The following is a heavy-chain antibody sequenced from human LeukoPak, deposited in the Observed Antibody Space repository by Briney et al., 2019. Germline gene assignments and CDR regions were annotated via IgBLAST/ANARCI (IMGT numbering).Heavy chain of an antibody. CDR1: GYSISSGYY. D-gene: IGHD3-10*01. Sequence: PSETLSLTCTVSGYSISSGYYWGWIRQPPGKGLEWIGSIYHSGSTYYNPSLKSRVTISVDTSKNQFSLKLSSVTAADTAVYYCARGRMGHYGSGNAFDIWGQGTMVTVSS. CDR2: IYHSGST. J-gene: IGHJ3*02. CDR3: ARGRMGHYGSGNAFDI. V-gene: IGHV4-38-2*02.